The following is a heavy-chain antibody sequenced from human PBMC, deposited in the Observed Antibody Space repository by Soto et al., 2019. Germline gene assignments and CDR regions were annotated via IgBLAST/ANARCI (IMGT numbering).Heavy chain of an antibody. CDR3: ARDLQTYIAVAPYDAFDI. CDR1: GLSFCRYA. Sequence: GGSLTLSCGAGGLSFCRYAMHCVRQAPGKGLEWVAVISYDGSNKYYADSVKGRFTISRDNSKNTLYLQMNSLRAEDTAVYYCARDLQTYIAVAPYDAFDIWGQGTMVTVSS. J-gene: IGHJ3*02. D-gene: IGHD6-19*01. V-gene: IGHV3-30-3*01. CDR2: ISYDGSNK.